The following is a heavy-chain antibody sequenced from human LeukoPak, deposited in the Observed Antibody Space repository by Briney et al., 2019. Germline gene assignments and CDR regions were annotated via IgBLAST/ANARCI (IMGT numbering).Heavy chain of an antibody. V-gene: IGHV3-48*02. J-gene: IGHJ4*02. CDR3: AADSDWAFHY. D-gene: IGHD2-21*02. CDR1: GFTFSSYA. Sequence: QPGRSLRLSCAASGFTFSSYAMHWVRQAPGKGLEWVSYINHNGETIYYADSVKGRFTISRDNGKNSLYLQMNSLRDEDTAVYYCAADSDWAFHYWGQGTRVTVSS. CDR2: INHNGETI.